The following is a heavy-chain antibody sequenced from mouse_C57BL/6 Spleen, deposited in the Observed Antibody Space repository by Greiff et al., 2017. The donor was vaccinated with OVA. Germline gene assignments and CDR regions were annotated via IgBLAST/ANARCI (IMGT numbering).Heavy chain of an antibody. V-gene: IGHV1-61*01. J-gene: IGHJ4*01. CDR2: IYPSDSET. CDR1: GYTFTSYW. CDR3: ARGDYDGSSYYAMDY. D-gene: IGHD1-1*01. Sequence: QVQLQQPGAELVRPGSSVKLSCKASGYTFTSYWMDWVKQRPGQGLEWIGNIYPSDSETHYNQKFKDKATLTVAKSSSTAYMQLSSLTSEDSAVYYCARGDYDGSSYYAMDYWGQGTSVTVSS.